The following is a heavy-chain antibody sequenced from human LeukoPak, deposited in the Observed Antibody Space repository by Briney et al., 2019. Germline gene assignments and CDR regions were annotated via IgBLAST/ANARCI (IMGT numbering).Heavy chain of an antibody. V-gene: IGHV1-24*01. J-gene: IGHJ4*02. CDR3: ATVAAAGAYRFDY. CDR1: VYTLTELS. CDR2: FDPEDGET. Sequence: WASVKVSCKVSVYTLTELSMHWVRQAPGQGLEWMGGFDPEDGETIYAQKFQGRVNMTEDTSTDTAYMELSSLRSEDTAVYYCATVAAAGAYRFDYWRQGTLVSVSS. D-gene: IGHD6-13*01.